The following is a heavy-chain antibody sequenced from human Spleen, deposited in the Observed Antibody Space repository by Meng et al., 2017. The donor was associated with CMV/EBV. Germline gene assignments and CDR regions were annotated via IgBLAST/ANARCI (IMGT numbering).Heavy chain of an antibody. V-gene: IGHV1-69*11. CDR1: GGTFSTYA. Sequence: ASGGTFSTYAINWVRQAPGQGLEWMGTIIPMGETAIYTQKFRGRVTITADESTTTAHMEISGLTSEDTAVYYCATDGPGGGSYCLYWGQGTLVTVSS. CDR2: IIPMGETA. CDR3: ATDGPGGGSYCLY. D-gene: IGHD3-10*01. J-gene: IGHJ4*02.